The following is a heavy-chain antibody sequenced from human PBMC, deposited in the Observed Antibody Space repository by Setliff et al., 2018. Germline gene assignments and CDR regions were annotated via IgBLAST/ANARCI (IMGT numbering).Heavy chain of an antibody. CDR1: GDSISSGSYY. D-gene: IGHD3-3*01. Sequence: SETLSLTCTVSGDSISSGSYYWTWIRQPAGKGLEWIGHFHTGGSTNYNRSLRSRVSISVDTSKNQFSLELSSVTAADTAVYYCARTSGDFWSGYSLDYWGQGTLVTVSS. V-gene: IGHV4-61*09. J-gene: IGHJ4*02. CDR3: ARTSGDFWSGYSLDY. CDR2: FHTGGST.